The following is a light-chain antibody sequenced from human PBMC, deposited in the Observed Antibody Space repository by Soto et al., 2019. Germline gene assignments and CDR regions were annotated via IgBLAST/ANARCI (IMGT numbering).Light chain of an antibody. CDR3: SSYAGSNNLV. V-gene: IGLV2-8*01. J-gene: IGLJ2*01. Sequence: QSVLTQPPSASGSPGQSFTISCTGNSSDVGGYNYVSWYQQHPGKAPKLMIYEVSKRPSGVPDRFSGSKSGNTASLTVSGLQAEDEADYYCSSYAGSNNLVFGGGTQLTVL. CDR2: EVS. CDR1: SSDVGGYNY.